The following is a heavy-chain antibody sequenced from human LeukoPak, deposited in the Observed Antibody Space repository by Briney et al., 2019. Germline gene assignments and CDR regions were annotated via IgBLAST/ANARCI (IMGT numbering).Heavy chain of an antibody. CDR2: IYTSGST. Sequence: SETLSLTCTVSGGSISSYYWSWIRQPAGKGLEWIGRIYTSGSTNYNPSLKSRVTMSVDTSKNQFSLKLSSVTAADTAVYYCARDKHYDFWSGYHPYDAFDIWGQGTMVTVSS. V-gene: IGHV4-4*07. J-gene: IGHJ3*02. CDR1: GGSISSYY. D-gene: IGHD3-3*01. CDR3: ARDKHYDFWSGYHPYDAFDI.